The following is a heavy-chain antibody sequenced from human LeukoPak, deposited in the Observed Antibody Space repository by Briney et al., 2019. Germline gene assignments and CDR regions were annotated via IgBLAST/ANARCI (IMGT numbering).Heavy chain of an antibody. D-gene: IGHD3-10*01. CDR3: ARDSAVSRGDAFDI. V-gene: IGHV4-59*01. J-gene: IGHJ3*02. CDR1: GASMSSYY. Sequence: SETLSLTCTVSGASMSSYYWSWIRQPPGKGLEWIGYIYSSGSTNYNPSLQSRVTISVDTSKNLFSLKLNSVTGADTAVYYCARDSAVSRGDAFDIWGQGTMVTVSS. CDR2: IYSSGST.